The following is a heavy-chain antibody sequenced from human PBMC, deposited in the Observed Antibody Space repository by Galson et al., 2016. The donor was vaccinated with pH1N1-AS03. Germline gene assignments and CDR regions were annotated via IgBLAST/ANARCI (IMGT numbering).Heavy chain of an antibody. CDR3: AREPRRPCTSATCPTTYYFGMDV. D-gene: IGHD2-2*01. V-gene: IGHV1-2*04. Sequence: SVKVSCKASGYIFTGFYVHWVRQATGQGLEWMGWINTDSGVTNYAQKFEAWVTMTRDTSVSTAYMELYGLKSDDTAVYYCAREPRRPCTSATCPTTYYFGMDVWGQGTTVIVSS. CDR1: GYIFTGFY. J-gene: IGHJ6*02. CDR2: INTDSGVT.